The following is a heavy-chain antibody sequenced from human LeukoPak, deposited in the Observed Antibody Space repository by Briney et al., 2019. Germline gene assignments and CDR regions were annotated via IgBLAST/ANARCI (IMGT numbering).Heavy chain of an antibody. CDR2: IKRKNDGGAT. Sequence: GGSLRLSCAVSGFTFANAWMTWVRQAPGKGLEWVGRIKRKNDGGATDYATPVKGRFTISRDDSINTLYLQMNSLKTEDTAVYYCARDRGINWFDPWGQGTLVTVSS. CDR1: GFTFANAW. CDR3: ARDRGINWFDP. V-gene: IGHV3-15*01. D-gene: IGHD3-10*01. J-gene: IGHJ5*02.